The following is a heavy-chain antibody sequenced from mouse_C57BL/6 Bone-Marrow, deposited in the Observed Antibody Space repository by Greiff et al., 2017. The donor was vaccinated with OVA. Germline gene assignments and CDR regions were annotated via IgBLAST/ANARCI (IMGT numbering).Heavy chain of an antibody. CDR2: IDPETGGT. D-gene: IGHD6-1*01. J-gene: IGHJ1*03. CDR3: TRYGSRVYIDV. Sequence: QVQLKESGAELVRPGASVTLSCKASGYTFTDYEMHWVKQTPVHGLEWIGAIDPETGGTAYNQKFKGKAILTADKSSSTAYMELRSLTSEDSAVYYCTRYGSRVYIDVWVTGTTVTVSS. V-gene: IGHV1-15*01. CDR1: GYTFTDYE.